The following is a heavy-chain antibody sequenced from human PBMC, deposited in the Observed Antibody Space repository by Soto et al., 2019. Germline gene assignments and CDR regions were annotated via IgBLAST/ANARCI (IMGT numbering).Heavy chain of an antibody. Sequence: QVTLKESGPVLVKPTETLTLTCTDSGFSLGNARMGVSWIRQPPGKALEWLAHIFSNDEKSYSTSLKSRLTISKDTSKSQVVLTMTNMDPVDTATYYCARIWGAYCGGDCYFPPDYWGQGTLVTVSS. J-gene: IGHJ4*02. CDR2: IFSNDEK. CDR1: GFSLGNARMG. V-gene: IGHV2-26*01. CDR3: ARIWGAYCGGDCYFPPDY. D-gene: IGHD2-21*02.